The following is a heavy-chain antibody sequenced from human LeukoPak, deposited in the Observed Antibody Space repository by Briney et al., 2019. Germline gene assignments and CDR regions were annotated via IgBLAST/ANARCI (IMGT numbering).Heavy chain of an antibody. V-gene: IGHV1-69*13. CDR3: AREDTAMVLVDY. CDR2: IIPIFDTA. CDR1: GGTFSSYA. D-gene: IGHD5-18*01. Sequence: SVKVSCKASGGTFSSYAISWVRQTPGQGLEWMGGIIPIFDTANYAQKFQGRVTITADESTSTAYMELSSLRSEDTAVYYCAREDTAMVLVDYWGQGTLVTVSS. J-gene: IGHJ4*02.